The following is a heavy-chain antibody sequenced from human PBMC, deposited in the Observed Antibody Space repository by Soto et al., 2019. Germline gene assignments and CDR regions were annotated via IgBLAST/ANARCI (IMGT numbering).Heavy chain of an antibody. V-gene: IGHV4-59*08. CDR1: GGSISSYY. Sequence: LETLSITCTVSGGSISSYYWSWIRPPPGKGLEWIGYIYYSGSTNYNPSLKSRATISVDTSKNQFSLKLSSVTAADTAVYYCARHRYSYGVYYFDYWGQGTLVTVS. J-gene: IGHJ4*02. D-gene: IGHD5-18*01. CDR2: IYYSGST. CDR3: ARHRYSYGVYYFDY.